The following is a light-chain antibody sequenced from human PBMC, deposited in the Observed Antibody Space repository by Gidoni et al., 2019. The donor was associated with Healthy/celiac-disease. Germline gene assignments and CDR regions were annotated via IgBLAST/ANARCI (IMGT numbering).Light chain of an antibody. Sequence: QSVLTQPPSVSGAPGQRVTISCTGSSSNIGAGYHVHWYQQLPVTAPKLLIYGNSNRPSGVPDRFSGSKSGTSASLAITGLQAEDEADYYCQSYDSSLSGYVVFGGGTKLTVL. CDR2: GNS. V-gene: IGLV1-40*01. CDR1: SSNIGAGYH. J-gene: IGLJ2*01. CDR3: QSYDSSLSGYVV.